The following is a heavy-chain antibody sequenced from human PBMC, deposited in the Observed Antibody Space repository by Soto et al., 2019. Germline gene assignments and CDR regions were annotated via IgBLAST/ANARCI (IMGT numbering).Heavy chain of an antibody. CDR1: GFTFTNYY. CDR3: ARGDTYCGNWYFDY. J-gene: IGHJ4*02. D-gene: IGHD1-1*01. V-gene: IGHV1-18*01. CDR2: ISAYSGNT. Sequence: QVQLVQSGAEVKKPGASVKVSCKTSGFTFTNYYINWVRQAPGQGLEVMGWISAYSGNTNYAQNLQGRVTMTTDTAASTAYLELRSRRSDDTAVYFCARGDTYCGNWYFDYWGQGTLVTVSS.